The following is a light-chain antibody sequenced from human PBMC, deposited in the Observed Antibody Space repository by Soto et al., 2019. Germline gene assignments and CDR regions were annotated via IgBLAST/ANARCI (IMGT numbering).Light chain of an antibody. CDR3: AAWDDTSSFV. Sequence: QSVLTQPPSASGTPGQRVIISCSGGSSNIGRNTVNWYQHLPGTAPRLLIYTNDQRPSGVPDRFSGSKSGTSASLAISGLQSEDVADYYCAAWDDTSSFVFGTGTKVTVL. J-gene: IGLJ1*01. V-gene: IGLV1-44*01. CDR2: TND. CDR1: SSNIGRNT.